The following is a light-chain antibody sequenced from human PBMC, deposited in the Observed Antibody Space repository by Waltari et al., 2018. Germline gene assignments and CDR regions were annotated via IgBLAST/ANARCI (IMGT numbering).Light chain of an antibody. CDR1: QSINNW. J-gene: IGKJ2*01. CDR3: QQYKTYWS. Sequence: DIQMTQSTSTLSASAGDRVSITCRASQSINNWLAWYQHKPGKAPNLLISKASSLESGVPSRFSGSGFGTEFTLTISSLQPDDVATYYCQQYKTYWSFGQGTKLEIK. CDR2: KAS. V-gene: IGKV1-5*03.